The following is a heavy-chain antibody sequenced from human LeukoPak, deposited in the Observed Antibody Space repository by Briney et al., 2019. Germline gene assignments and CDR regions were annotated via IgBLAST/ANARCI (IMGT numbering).Heavy chain of an antibody. CDR1: GITFSSYA. CDR3: AKRCSSTSCYAHDAFDI. D-gene: IGHD2-2*01. Sequence: GGSLGLSCAASGITFSSYAMSWVRQAPGKGLEWVSAISGSGGSTYYADSVKGRFTISRDNSKNTLYLQMNSLSAEDTAVYYCAKRCSSTSCYAHDAFDIWGQGTMVTVSS. J-gene: IGHJ3*02. CDR2: ISGSGGST. V-gene: IGHV3-23*01.